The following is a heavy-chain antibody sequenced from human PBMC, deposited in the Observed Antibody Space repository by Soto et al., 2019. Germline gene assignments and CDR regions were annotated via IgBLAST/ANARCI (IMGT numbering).Heavy chain of an antibody. Sequence: GGSLRLSCAASGFTVSSNYMSWVRQAPGKGLEWVSVIYSGGSTYYADSVKGRFTISRHNSKNTLYLQMNSLRAEDTAVYYCATRDIVAMGHDYADYWGQGTLVTVSS. CDR1: GFTVSSNY. J-gene: IGHJ4*02. CDR2: IYSGGST. V-gene: IGHV3-53*04. CDR3: ATRDIVAMGHDYADY. D-gene: IGHD5-12*01.